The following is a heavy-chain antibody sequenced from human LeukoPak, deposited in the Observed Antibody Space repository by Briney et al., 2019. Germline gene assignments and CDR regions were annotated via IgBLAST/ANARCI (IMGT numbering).Heavy chain of an antibody. D-gene: IGHD3-22*01. J-gene: IGHJ4*02. Sequence: GASVKVSCKASGGTFSSYAISWVRQAPGQGLEWMGGIIPIFGTANYAQKFQGRVTITADESTSTAYMELSSLRSEDTAVYYCARDPTYYYDSSGPYYFDYWGQGTLVTVSS. V-gene: IGHV1-69*13. CDR2: IIPIFGTA. CDR3: ARDPTYYYDSSGPYYFDY. CDR1: GGTFSSYA.